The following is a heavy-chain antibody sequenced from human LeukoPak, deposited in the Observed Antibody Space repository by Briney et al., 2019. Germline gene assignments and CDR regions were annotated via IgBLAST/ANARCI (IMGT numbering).Heavy chain of an antibody. CDR3: ARTEVLRDYDYVWGSYRSPHFDY. J-gene: IGHJ4*02. Sequence: PSGTLSLTCTVSGGSVSSGSYYWSWIRQPPGKGLEWIGYIYYSGSTNYNPSLKSRVTISVDTSKNQFSLKLSSVTAADTAVYYCARTEVLRDYDYVWGSYRSPHFDYWGQGTLVTVSS. CDR1: GGSVSSGSYY. CDR2: IYYSGST. D-gene: IGHD3-16*02. V-gene: IGHV4-61*01.